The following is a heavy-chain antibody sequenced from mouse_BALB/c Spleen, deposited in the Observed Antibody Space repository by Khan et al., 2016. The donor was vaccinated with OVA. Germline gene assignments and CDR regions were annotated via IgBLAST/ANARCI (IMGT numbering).Heavy chain of an antibody. D-gene: IGHD1-2*01. CDR2: ISPGSGDT. Sequence: QVQPQQSGAELARPGASVKLSCKASGYTFTDYYINWVKQRTGPGLEGIGEISPGSGDTYYNERFKGKATLTADKSSSTAYLQLSSLTSEASAVYFCARRNYFGYTFVYWGQGTLVTVSA. V-gene: IGHV1-77*01. CDR3: ARRNYFGYTFVY. CDR1: GYTFTDYY. J-gene: IGHJ3*01.